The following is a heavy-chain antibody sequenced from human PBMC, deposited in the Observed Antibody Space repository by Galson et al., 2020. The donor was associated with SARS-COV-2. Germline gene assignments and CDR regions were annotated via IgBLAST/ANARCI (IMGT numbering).Heavy chain of an antibody. D-gene: IGHD6-19*01. V-gene: IGHV3-30*04. Sequence: GESLKISCAASGFTFSSYAMHWVRQAPGKGLEWVAVISYDGSNKYYADSVKGRFTISRDTSKNTLYLQMNSLRAEDTAVYYCAREAPKQWRVGSDYWGQGTLGTVSS. J-gene: IGHJ4*02. CDR3: AREAPKQWRVGSDY. CDR2: ISYDGSNK. CDR1: GFTFSSYA.